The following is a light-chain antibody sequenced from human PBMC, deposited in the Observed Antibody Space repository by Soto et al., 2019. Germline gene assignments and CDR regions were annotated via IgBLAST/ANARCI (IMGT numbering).Light chain of an antibody. CDR1: QTISSNY. CDR3: QQYCSSPFT. CDR2: GTS. J-gene: IGKJ3*01. V-gene: IGKV3-20*01. Sequence: EIVLTQSPGILSLSPGERATLSCRASQTISSNYLAWYQQKPGQAPRLLISGTSIRATGIPHRFSGSGSGTDFTLTISNLEPEDYAVFYCQQYCSSPFTFGPGTKVDFK.